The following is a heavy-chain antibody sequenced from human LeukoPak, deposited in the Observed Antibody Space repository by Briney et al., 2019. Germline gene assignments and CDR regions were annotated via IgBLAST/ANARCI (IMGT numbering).Heavy chain of an antibody. D-gene: IGHD1-26*01. CDR1: GYTFTSYD. CDR2: VNPNSGNT. CDR3: ARGSRYEWELLPYAFDI. J-gene: IGHJ3*02. Sequence: ASVKVSCKASGYTFTSYDINWVRQATGQGLEWMGWVNPNSGNTGYAQKFQGRVTMTRNTSISTAYMELSSLRSEDTAVYYCARGSRYEWELLPYAFDIWGQGTMVTVSS. V-gene: IGHV1-8*01.